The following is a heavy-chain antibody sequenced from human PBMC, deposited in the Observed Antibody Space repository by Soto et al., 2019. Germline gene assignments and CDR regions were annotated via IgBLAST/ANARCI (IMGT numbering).Heavy chain of an antibody. J-gene: IGHJ3*01. V-gene: IGHV3-64*04. CDR2: INSNGHTT. CDR1: GFTFGTYA. D-gene: IGHD5-12*01. CDR3: TKEKSVVDSGYDAFDV. Sequence: PGGSLRLSCSASGFTFGTYAMHWVRQAPGKGLEYVSGINSNGHTTNYADSVKGRFIISRDNAESSLSLQMNSLRADDTAVYYCTKEKSVVDSGYDAFDVWGQGTMVTVSS.